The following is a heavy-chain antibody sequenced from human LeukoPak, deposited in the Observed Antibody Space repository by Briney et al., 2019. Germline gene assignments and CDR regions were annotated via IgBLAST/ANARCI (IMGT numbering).Heavy chain of an antibody. V-gene: IGHV3-72*01. CDR1: GFTFSDHY. CDR2: TRNKANSYTT. CDR3: ARVSGSYGMDV. J-gene: IGHJ6*02. D-gene: IGHD1-26*01. Sequence: GGSLRLSCAASGFTFSDHYMDWVRQAPGKGLEWVGRTRNKANSYTTEYAASVKGRFTISRDDSKSSLYLQMNSLKTEDTAVYYCARVSGSYGMDVWGQGTTVTVSS.